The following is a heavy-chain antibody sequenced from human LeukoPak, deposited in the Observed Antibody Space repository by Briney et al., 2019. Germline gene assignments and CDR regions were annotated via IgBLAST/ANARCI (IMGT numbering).Heavy chain of an antibody. CDR3: ARYNSLNAFDI. D-gene: IGHD1-20*01. CDR1: GGSITSYY. V-gene: IGHV4-59*08. Sequence: SETLSLTCTVPGGSITSYYWSWIRQPPGKGLEWIGYIYYSGSTKYNPSLKSRVTISVDTSKSQFSLRLNSVTAADTAVYYCARYNSLNAFDIWGQGTMVTASS. J-gene: IGHJ3*02. CDR2: IYYSGST.